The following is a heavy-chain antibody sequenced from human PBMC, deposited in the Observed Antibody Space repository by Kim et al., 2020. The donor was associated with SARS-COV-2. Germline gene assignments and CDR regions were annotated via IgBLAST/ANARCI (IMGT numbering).Heavy chain of an antibody. CDR1: GGSISSYY. V-gene: IGHV4-59*08. CDR3: ARLREPQPKREGYCSSTSCSQAAFDI. Sequence: SETLSLTCTVSGGSISSYYWSWIRQPPGKGLEWIGYIYYSGSTNYNPSLKSRVTISVDTSKNQFSLKLSSVTAADTAVYYCARLREPQPKREGYCSSTSCSQAAFDIWGQGTMVTVSS. D-gene: IGHD2-2*01. J-gene: IGHJ3*02. CDR2: IYYSGST.